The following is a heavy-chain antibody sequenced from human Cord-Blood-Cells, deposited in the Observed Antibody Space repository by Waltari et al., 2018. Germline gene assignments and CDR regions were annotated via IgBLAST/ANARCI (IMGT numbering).Heavy chain of an antibody. CDR1: AFTFSCHW. Sequence: EVQLVESGGGLVQPGGSLRLSCAAAAFTFSCHWMHWVRQAPGKGLVWVSRINSDGSSTSYADSVKGRFTISRDNAKNTLYLQMNSLRAEDTAVYYCARVEVTGDLGYWGQGTLVTVSS. CDR3: ARVEVTGDLGY. V-gene: IGHV3-74*01. D-gene: IGHD7-27*01. CDR2: INSDGSST. J-gene: IGHJ4*02.